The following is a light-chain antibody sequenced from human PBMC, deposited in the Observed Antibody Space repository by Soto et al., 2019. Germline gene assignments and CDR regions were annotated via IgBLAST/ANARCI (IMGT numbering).Light chain of an antibody. CDR1: SSDVGGYNY. CDR3: TSYTSRSTLDV. CDR2: EVS. V-gene: IGLV2-14*01. Sequence: QSALTQPASGSGSPGQSITISCTGTSSDVGGYNYVSWYQQHPGKAPKLIIYEVSNRPTGVSNRFSGSKSGHTASLTISGLQSEDEADYLCTSYTSRSTLDVFATGAKV. J-gene: IGLJ1*01.